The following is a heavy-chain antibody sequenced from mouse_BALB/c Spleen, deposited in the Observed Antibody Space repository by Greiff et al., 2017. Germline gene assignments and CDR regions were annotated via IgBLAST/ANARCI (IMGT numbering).Heavy chain of an antibody. CDR3: TREYGNYLAWFAY. CDR1: GFTFSSYT. J-gene: IGHJ3*01. Sequence: EVQVVESGGGLVKPGGSLKLSCAASGFTFSSYTMSWVRQTPEKRLEWVATISSGGSYTYYPDSVKGRFTISRDNAKNTLYLQMSSLKSEDTAMYYCTREYGNYLAWFAYWGQGTLVTVSA. CDR2: ISSGGSYT. V-gene: IGHV5-6-4*01. D-gene: IGHD2-10*02.